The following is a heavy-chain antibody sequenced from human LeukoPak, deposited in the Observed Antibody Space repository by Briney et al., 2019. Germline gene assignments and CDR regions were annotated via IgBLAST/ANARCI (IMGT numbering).Heavy chain of an antibody. CDR2: IYPGDSDT. CDR3: ARQSGDYSYYYYMDV. V-gene: IGHV5-51*01. J-gene: IGHJ6*03. D-gene: IGHD2-21*02. Sequence: GESLKISCKGSGYTFTNCWITWVRQMPGKGLEWMGVIYPGDSDTRYSPSLQGQVTFSADKSISTAYLHLSSLKASDTAMYYCARQSGDYSYYYYMDVWGKGTTVTISS. CDR1: GYTFTNCW.